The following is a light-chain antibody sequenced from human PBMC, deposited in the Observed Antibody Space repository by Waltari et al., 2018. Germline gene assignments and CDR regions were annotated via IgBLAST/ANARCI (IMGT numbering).Light chain of an antibody. CDR1: SSDVGAYNY. Sequence: QSALAQPASVSGSPGQSITISCTGTSSDVGAYNYVSWYQQPPGKAPKLIIYDVTDRPSGVSNRFSGSKSGNTASLTISGLQADDEADYYCSSYTATATWVFGGGTKLTVL. CDR3: SSYTATATWV. CDR2: DVT. V-gene: IGLV2-14*03. J-gene: IGLJ3*02.